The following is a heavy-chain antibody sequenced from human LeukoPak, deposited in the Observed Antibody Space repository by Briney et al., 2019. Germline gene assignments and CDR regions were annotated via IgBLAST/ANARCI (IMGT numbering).Heavy chain of an antibody. CDR3: ARETRNYYDSIGYYLFDY. CDR2: IYHTGST. Sequence: SETLSLTCSVSGDSTSSRNWWTWVRQTPEKGLEWIGEIYHTGSTNYNPSVESRVTISIDKSKNQFSLILNSVTAADTAIYYCARETRNYYDSIGYYLFDYWGQGTLVTVSS. V-gene: IGHV4-4*02. J-gene: IGHJ4*02. CDR1: GDSTSSRNW. D-gene: IGHD3-22*01.